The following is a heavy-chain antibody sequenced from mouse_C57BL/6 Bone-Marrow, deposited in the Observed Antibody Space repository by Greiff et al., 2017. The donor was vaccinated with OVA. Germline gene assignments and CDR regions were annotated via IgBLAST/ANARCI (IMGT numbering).Heavy chain of an antibody. CDR1: GFNIKDDY. V-gene: IGHV14-4*01. Sequence: VHVKQSGAELVRPGASVKLSCTASGFNIKDDYMYWVKQRPEQGLEWIGWMDPENGDTDYASKFKGMATITPDTSSNTAYLQLSSLTSEDTAVYYCTTWDYYGSSWFAYWGQGTLVTVSA. J-gene: IGHJ3*01. D-gene: IGHD1-1*01. CDR3: TTWDYYGSSWFAY. CDR2: MDPENGDT.